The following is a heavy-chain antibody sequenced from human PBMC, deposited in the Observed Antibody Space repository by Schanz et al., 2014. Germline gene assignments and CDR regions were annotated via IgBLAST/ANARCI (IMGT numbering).Heavy chain of an antibody. Sequence: QVQLVESGGGVVQPGRSLRLSCAGSGFSFSDYGMHWVRQAPGMGLEWVAGISYHGSERYYADSVKGRFTISRDNSKNTMYLQMNSLNTEETAVYFCAKSYDTSGYSGFAYWGQGTLVTVSS. J-gene: IGHJ4*02. V-gene: IGHV3-30*18. D-gene: IGHD3-22*01. CDR2: ISYHGSER. CDR3: AKSYDTSGYSGFAY. CDR1: GFSFSDYG.